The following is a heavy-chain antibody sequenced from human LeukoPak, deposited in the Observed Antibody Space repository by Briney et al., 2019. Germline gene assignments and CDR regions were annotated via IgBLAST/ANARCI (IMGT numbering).Heavy chain of an antibody. Sequence: ASVKVSCKASGYTFTSYAMHWVRQAPGQRLECMGWINTGNGNTKYSQKFQGRVTMTRDTSTSTVYMELSSLRSEDTAVYYCATESWGDGYSPNWGQGTLVTVSS. J-gene: IGHJ4*02. CDR2: INTGNGNT. D-gene: IGHD3-22*01. CDR1: GYTFTSYA. CDR3: ATESWGDGYSPN. V-gene: IGHV1-3*04.